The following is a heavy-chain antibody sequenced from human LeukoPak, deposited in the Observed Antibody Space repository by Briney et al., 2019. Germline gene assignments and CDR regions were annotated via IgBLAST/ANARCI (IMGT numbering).Heavy chain of an antibody. J-gene: IGHJ4*02. V-gene: IGHV3-23*01. D-gene: IGHD4-17*01. CDR2: IRGSDGST. CDR3: AKDVYGDYGGLDY. Sequence: GSLRLSCAASGFPFSTYAMSWVRQAPGKGLEWVSSIRGSDGSTYYADSVKGRFAISRDNSKNTLYLQMNSPRAEDTAVYYCAKDVYGDYGGLDYWGQGTLVTVSS. CDR1: GFPFSTYA.